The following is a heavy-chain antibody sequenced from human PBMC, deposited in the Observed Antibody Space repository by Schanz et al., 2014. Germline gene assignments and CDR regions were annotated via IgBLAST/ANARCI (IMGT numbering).Heavy chain of an antibody. V-gene: IGHV3-48*01. J-gene: IGHJ4*02. CDR1: GFTFSTFA. CDR3: VRDELLWFGEVLSLDY. Sequence: EVQSVESGGDLVQPGGSLRLSCSASGFTFSTFAMHWVRQAPGKGLEWVSYVSRSTPDIYYADSVKGRFTMSRDNAKNSVFLQMNSLRAEDTALYYCVRDELLWFGEVLSLDYWGQGTLXTVSS. CDR2: VSRSTPDI. D-gene: IGHD3-10*01.